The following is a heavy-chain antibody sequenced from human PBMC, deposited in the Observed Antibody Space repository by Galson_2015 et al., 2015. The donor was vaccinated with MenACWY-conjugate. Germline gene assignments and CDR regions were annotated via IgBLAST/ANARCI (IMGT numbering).Heavy chain of an antibody. CDR1: GYTFTTYA. D-gene: IGHD2-2*01. J-gene: IGHJ4*02. CDR3: VRESIVLVPAVCLWGCFYC. V-gene: IGHV1-3*01. Sequence: SVKVSCKAYGYTFTTYAMHWVRQAPGQRLEWMGWINPANGNTKYSQSFQGRLTFTRDTSATTVYMQLSSLRSEDTAMFYCVRESIVLVPAVCLWGCFYCWGQGTLVTLSS. CDR2: INPANGNT.